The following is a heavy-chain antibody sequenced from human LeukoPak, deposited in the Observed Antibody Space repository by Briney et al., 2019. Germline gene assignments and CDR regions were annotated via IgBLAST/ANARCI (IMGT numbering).Heavy chain of an antibody. Sequence: SETLSLTCTVSGGSISRYYWSWIRQPPGKGLEWIGYIYYSGSTNYNPSLKSRVTISVDTSKNQFSLKLSSVTAADTAVYYCARRGYYYDSSGYYPSYYFDYWGQGTLVTVSS. D-gene: IGHD3-22*01. CDR3: ARRGYYYDSSGYYPSYYFDY. V-gene: IGHV4-59*01. J-gene: IGHJ4*02. CDR2: IYYSGST. CDR1: GGSISRYY.